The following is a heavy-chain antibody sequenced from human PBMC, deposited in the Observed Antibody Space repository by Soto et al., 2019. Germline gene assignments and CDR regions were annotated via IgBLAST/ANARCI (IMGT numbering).Heavy chain of an antibody. V-gene: IGHV4-31*03. J-gene: IGHJ3*02. CDR1: GGSISSGGYY. CDR2: IYYSGST. Sequence: QVQLQESGPGLVKPSQTLSLTCTVSGGSISSGGYYWSWIRQHPGKGLEWIGYIYYSGSTYYNPSLKSRVTISVDTSKNQCSLKLSSVTAADTAVYYCARTSTEYYDAFDIWGQGTMVTVSS. D-gene: IGHD2-15*01. CDR3: ARTSTEYYDAFDI.